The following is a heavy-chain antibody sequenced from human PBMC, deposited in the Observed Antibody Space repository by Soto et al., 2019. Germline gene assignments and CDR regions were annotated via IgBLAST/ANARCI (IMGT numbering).Heavy chain of an antibody. Sequence: PWGSLRLSCAASGFTFSSYGMSWVFQAPGKGLEWVSAISRGGGSTYYADSVKGRFTISRDNSKNTLYLQMNSLRAEDTAVYYWATPSNDHDILTGEFDNWGQGTLVTLSS. D-gene: IGHD3-9*01. CDR1: GFTFSSYG. V-gene: IGHV3-23*01. CDR3: ATPSNDHDILTGEFDN. CDR2: ISRGGGST. J-gene: IGHJ4*02.